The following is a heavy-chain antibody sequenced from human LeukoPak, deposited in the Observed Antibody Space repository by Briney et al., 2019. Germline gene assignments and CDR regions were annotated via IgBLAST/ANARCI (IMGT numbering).Heavy chain of an antibody. CDR3: AREQPADNYYGMDV. CDR2: FDPEDGET. Sequence: ASVKVSCKVSGYTLTELSMHWVRQAPGKGLEWMGGFDPEDGETIYAQKFQGRVTMTRDTSISTAYMELSSLRSDDTAVYYCAREQPADNYYGMDVWGQGTTVTVSS. V-gene: IGHV1-24*01. J-gene: IGHJ6*02. CDR1: GYTLTELS. D-gene: IGHD2-2*01.